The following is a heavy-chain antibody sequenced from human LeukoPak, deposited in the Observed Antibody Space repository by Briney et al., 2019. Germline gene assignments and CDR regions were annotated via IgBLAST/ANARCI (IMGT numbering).Heavy chain of an antibody. CDR3: ALIPIGSSWYHFDY. CDR1: GGSFSGYY. D-gene: IGHD6-13*01. CDR2: INHSGST. V-gene: IGHV4-34*01. J-gene: IGHJ4*02. Sequence: SETLSLTCAVYGGSFSGYYWSWIRQPPGKGLEWIGEINHSGSTNYNPSLKSRVTISVDTSKNQFSLKLSSVTAADTAVYYCALIPIGSSWYHFDYWGQGTLVTVSS.